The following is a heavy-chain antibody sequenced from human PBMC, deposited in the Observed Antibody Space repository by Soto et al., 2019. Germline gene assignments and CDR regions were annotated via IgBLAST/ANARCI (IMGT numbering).Heavy chain of an antibody. V-gene: IGHV1-3*01. CDR2: IIAGNGNT. CDR1: GYTFTSYA. CDR3: ASSKASGYDSSVFWFGP. D-gene: IGHD5-12*01. Sequence: QVQLVQSGAEVKKPGASVKVSCKASGYTFTSYAMHWVRQAPGQRREWIGWIIAGNGNTKYSQQFQGRVTITRDTSASTAYMELSSLRSEDTAVYYCASSKASGYDSSVFWFGPWGQGTLVTVAS. J-gene: IGHJ5*02.